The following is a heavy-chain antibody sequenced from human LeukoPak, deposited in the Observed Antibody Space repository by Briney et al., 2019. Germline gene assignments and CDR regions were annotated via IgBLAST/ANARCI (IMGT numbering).Heavy chain of an antibody. CDR1: GGSISSSSYY. Sequence: SETLSLTCTVSGGSISSSSYYWGWIRQPPGKGLEWIGSIYYSGSTYYNLSLKSRVTISVDTSKNQFSLKLSSVTAADTAVYYCARPSTVVTAFDIWGQGTMVTVSS. D-gene: IGHD4-23*01. CDR2: IYYSGST. J-gene: IGHJ3*02. V-gene: IGHV4-39*01. CDR3: ARPSTVVTAFDI.